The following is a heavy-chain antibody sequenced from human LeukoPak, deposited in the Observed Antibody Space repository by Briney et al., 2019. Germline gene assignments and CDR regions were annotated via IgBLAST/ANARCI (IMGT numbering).Heavy chain of an antibody. CDR2: INHSGST. CDR3: ARGNYYYGSNNWFDP. J-gene: IGHJ5*02. Sequence: SETLSLTCAVYGGSFSGYYWSWIRQPPGKGLEWIGEINHSGSTNYNPSLKSRVTISVDTSKNQFSLKLSSVTAADTAVYYCARGNYYYGSNNWFDPWGQGTLVTVSS. D-gene: IGHD3-10*01. CDR1: GGSFSGYY. V-gene: IGHV4-34*01.